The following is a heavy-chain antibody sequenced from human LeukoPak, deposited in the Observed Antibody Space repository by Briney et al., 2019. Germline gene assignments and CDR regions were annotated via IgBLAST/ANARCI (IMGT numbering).Heavy chain of an antibody. J-gene: IGHJ6*02. CDR1: GGSISSYY. CDR2: IYYSGST. CDR3: ARGGGNSYYNYGMDV. Sequence: SETLSLTCTVSGGSISSYYWSWIRQPPGKGLEWIGYIYYSGSTNYNPSLKSRVTISVDTSKNQFSLKLSSVTAADTAVYYCARGGGNSYYNYGMDVWGQGTTVTVSS. V-gene: IGHV4-59*01. D-gene: IGHD4-23*01.